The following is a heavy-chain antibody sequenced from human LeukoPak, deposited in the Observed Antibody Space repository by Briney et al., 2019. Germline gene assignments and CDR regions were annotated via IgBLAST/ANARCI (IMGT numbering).Heavy chain of an antibody. V-gene: IGHV1-18*01. Sequence: GASVKVSCKASGYTFTSYGISWVRQAPGQGLEWMGWISAYNGNTNYAQKLQGRVTMTTDTSTSTAYMELRSLRSDDTAVYYCARDRSGIAAAGTFDYWGQGTLVTVSS. J-gene: IGHJ4*02. CDR1: GYTFTSYG. D-gene: IGHD6-13*01. CDR3: ARDRSGIAAAGTFDY. CDR2: ISAYNGNT.